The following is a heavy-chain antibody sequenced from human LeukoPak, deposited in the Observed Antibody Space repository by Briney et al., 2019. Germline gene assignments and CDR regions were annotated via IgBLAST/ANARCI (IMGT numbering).Heavy chain of an antibody. CDR3: ARSIAGNYPRDY. Sequence: ASVKVSCKASGYTFTSYGISWVRQAPGQGLEWMGCISAYNGNTNYAQKLQGRVTMTTDTSTSTAYMELRSLRSDDTAVYYCARSIAGNYPRDYWGQGTLVTVSS. CDR2: ISAYNGNT. V-gene: IGHV1-18*01. CDR1: GYTFTSYG. D-gene: IGHD1-14*01. J-gene: IGHJ4*02.